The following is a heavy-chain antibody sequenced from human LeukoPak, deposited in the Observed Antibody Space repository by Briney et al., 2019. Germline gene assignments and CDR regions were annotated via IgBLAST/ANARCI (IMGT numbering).Heavy chain of an antibody. CDR3: AKFIFGDYSAVTPVDY. CDR1: GFTFGSYG. CDR2: ISYDGSNK. J-gene: IGHJ4*02. V-gene: IGHV3-30*18. D-gene: IGHD4-17*01. Sequence: GGSLRLSCAASGFTFGSYGMHWVRQAPGKGLEWVAVISYDGSNKYYADSVKGRFTISRDNSKNTLYLQMNSLRAEDTAVYYCAKFIFGDYSAVTPVDYWGQGTLVTVSS.